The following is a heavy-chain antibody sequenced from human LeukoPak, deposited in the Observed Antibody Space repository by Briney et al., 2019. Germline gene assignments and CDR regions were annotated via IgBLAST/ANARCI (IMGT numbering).Heavy chain of an antibody. CDR1: GGSFSGYY. Sequence: SETLSLTCAVYGGSFSGYYWSWIRQPPGKGLEWIGEINHSGSTNYNPSLKSRVTISVDTSKNQFSLKLSPVTAADTAVYYCARRSPLRLRAFDIWGQGTMVTVSS. V-gene: IGHV4-34*01. CDR2: INHSGST. D-gene: IGHD4-17*01. J-gene: IGHJ3*02. CDR3: ARRSPLRLRAFDI.